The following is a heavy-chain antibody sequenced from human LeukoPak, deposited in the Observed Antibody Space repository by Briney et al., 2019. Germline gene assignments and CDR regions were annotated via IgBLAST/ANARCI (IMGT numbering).Heavy chain of an antibody. V-gene: IGHV4-61*02. CDR2: IYTSGST. CDR3: ARGSSGYDSSGYSNYYYYGMDV. Sequence: SETLSLTCTVSGGSISSGSHYWRWIRQPAGKGLEWIGRIYTSGSTNYNPSLKSRVTISVGTSKNQFSLKLSSVTAADTAVYYCARGSSGYDSSGYSNYYYYGMDVWGQGTTVTVSS. J-gene: IGHJ6*02. CDR1: GGSISSGSHY. D-gene: IGHD3-22*01.